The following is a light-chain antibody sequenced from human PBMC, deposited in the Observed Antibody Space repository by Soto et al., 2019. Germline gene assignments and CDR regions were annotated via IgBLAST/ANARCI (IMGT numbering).Light chain of an antibody. Sequence: ESVLPRSPGTLSLAPWESATLSCRASQSVSSSYLAWYQQKPGQAPRLLIYNASSRATGIPDRFSGSGSGTDFTLTISRLEPEDFAVYYCQQYGNSRGTFGQGTKVDIK. V-gene: IGKV3-20*01. J-gene: IGKJ1*01. CDR2: NAS. CDR3: QQYGNSRGT. CDR1: QSVSSSY.